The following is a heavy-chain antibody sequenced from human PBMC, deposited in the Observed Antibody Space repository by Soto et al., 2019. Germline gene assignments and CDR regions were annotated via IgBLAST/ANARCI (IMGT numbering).Heavy chain of an antibody. CDR1: GSSIGSSRYH. CDR2: ISYSGNT. V-gene: IGHV4-39*01. CDR3: ASTRLVATSVWY. J-gene: IGHJ4*02. Sequence: ETLALTSSVSGSSIGSSRYHWGWIRQPPGKGLEWIGTISYSGNTYYKSSLKSRVTISVDTSKNQFSLKLSSVTAADTAVYYCASTRLVATSVWYWGQGTLVTVSS. D-gene: IGHD5-12*01.